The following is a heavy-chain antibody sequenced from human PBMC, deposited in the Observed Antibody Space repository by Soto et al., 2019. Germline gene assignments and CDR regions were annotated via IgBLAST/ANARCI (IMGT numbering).Heavy chain of an antibody. J-gene: IGHJ6*02. D-gene: IGHD6-6*01. V-gene: IGHV3-30-3*01. CDR2: ISYDGSNK. CDR3: ARDGGIAARYYYYYGMDV. CDR1: GFTFXSYA. Sequence: PGGSLRLSCSASGFTFXSYAMHGVRQAPGKGLEWVAVISYDGSNKYYADSVKGRFTISRDNSKNTLYLQMNSLRAEDTAVYYCARDGGIAARYYYYYGMDVWGQGTTVTVSS.